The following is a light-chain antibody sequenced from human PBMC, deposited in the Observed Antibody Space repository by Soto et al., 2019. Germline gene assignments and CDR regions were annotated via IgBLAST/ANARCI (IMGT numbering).Light chain of an antibody. J-gene: IGLJ2*01. V-gene: IGLV1-40*01. CDR1: SSTIGAGFD. Sequence: QSVLTQPPSVSGAPGQRVTISCTGSSSTIGAGFDVHWYQQLPCTAPKLLIYGDTNRPSGVPDRFSGSKSGTSASLVITGLQAEDEADYCCQSYDTALSVYVVFGGGTKVTVL. CDR2: GDT. CDR3: QSYDTALSVYVV.